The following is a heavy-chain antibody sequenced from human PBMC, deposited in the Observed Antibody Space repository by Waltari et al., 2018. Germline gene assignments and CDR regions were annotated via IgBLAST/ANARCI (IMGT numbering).Heavy chain of an antibody. D-gene: IGHD2-15*01. V-gene: IGHV1-69*10. Sequence: QVQLVQSGAEVKKPGSSVKVSCKASGGTFSSYAISWVRQAPGQGLEWMGGIIPILGIANYAQKFQGRGTITADKSTSTAYMELSSLGSEDTAVYYCARLTARNGYCRGGSCRRSDPWGQGTLVTVSS. CDR3: ARLTARNGYCRGGSCRRSDP. J-gene: IGHJ5*02. CDR1: GGTFSSYA. CDR2: IIPILGIA.